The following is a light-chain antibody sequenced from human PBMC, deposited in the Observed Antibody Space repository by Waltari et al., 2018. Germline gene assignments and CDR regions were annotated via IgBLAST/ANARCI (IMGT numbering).Light chain of an antibody. V-gene: IGLV1-44*01. CDR1: SSNIGSNS. J-gene: IGLJ3*02. CDR3: AAWDDSLNGFWV. CDR2: SDD. Sequence: QSVLTQPPSRSGTPGQRVTISCFGSSSNIGSNSVNWYQQLPGTAPKLLIYSDDERPSGVPDRFSGSKSGTSASLAISGLQSEDEADYYCAAWDDSLNGFWVFGGGTKLTVL.